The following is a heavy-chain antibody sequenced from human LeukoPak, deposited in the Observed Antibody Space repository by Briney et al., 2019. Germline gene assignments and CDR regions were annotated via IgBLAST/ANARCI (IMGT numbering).Heavy chain of an antibody. D-gene: IGHD3-9*01. V-gene: IGHV3-23*01. CDR1: GFTFSSYA. CDR2: ISGSGGST. Sequence: PGRSLRLSCAASGFTFSSYAMSWVRQAPGKGLEWVSAISGSGGSTYYADSVKGRFTISRDNSKNTLYLQMNSLRAEDTAVYYCAKVRYFDWPYYYYYGMDVWGQGTTVTVSS. CDR3: AKVRYFDWPYYYYYGMDV. J-gene: IGHJ6*02.